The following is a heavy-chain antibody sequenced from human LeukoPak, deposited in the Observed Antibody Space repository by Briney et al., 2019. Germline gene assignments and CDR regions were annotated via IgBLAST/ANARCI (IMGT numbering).Heavy chain of an antibody. CDR2: INPNSVGT. V-gene: IGHV1-2*02. CDR3: ARGTPYYYDSSGPPDAFDI. J-gene: IGHJ3*02. D-gene: IGHD3-22*01. Sequence: ASVKVSCKASGYTFTGYYMHWVRQAPGQGLEWMGWINPNSVGTNYAQKFQGRVTMTRDTSISTAYMELSRLRSDDTAVYYCARGTPYYYDSSGPPDAFDIWGQGTMVTVSS. CDR1: GYTFTGYY.